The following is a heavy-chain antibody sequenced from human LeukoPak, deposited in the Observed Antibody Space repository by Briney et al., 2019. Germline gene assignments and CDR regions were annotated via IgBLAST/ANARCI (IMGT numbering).Heavy chain of an antibody. J-gene: IGHJ4*02. CDR2: IYHSGST. D-gene: IGHD3-10*01. Sequence: SETLSLTCAVSGGSISSSNWWSWVRQPPGKGLEWIGEIYHSGSTNYNPSPKSRVTISVDTSKNQFSLKLSSVTAADTAVYYCARADMVRGVNEQFDYWGQGTLVTVSS. V-gene: IGHV4-4*02. CDR3: ARADMVRGVNEQFDY. CDR1: GGSISSSNW.